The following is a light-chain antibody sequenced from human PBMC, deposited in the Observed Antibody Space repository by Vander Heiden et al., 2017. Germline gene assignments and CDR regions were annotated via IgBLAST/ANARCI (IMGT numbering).Light chain of an antibody. J-gene: IGLJ1*01. CDR2: KDS. CDR1: ALPKKY. Sequence: SSELTQPPSVSVSLGQMARITCSGEALPKKYAYWYQQKPGQFPVLVIYKDSERPSGIPERFSGSSSGTIVTLTISGVQAEDEADYYCLSADSSGTPYVFGTGTKVTVL. V-gene: IGLV3-16*01. CDR3: LSADSSGTPYV.